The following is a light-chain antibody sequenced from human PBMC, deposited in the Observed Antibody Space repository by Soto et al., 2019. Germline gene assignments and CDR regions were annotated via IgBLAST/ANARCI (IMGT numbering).Light chain of an antibody. CDR3: QQYGNSLLYT. J-gene: IGKJ2*01. CDR1: QSISINY. CDR2: GAS. Sequence: EIVLTQSPGTLSLSPGGRVTVSCRASQSISINYLAWYQQKPGQAPRLLIYGASSRATGIPDRFSGSGSGTDFTLTISRLEPEDFAVYYCQQYGNSLLYTFGQGTKVDIK. V-gene: IGKV3-20*01.